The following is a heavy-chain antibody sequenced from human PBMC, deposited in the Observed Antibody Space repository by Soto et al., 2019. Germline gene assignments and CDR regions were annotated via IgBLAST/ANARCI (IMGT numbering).Heavy chain of an antibody. CDR2: IYYSGST. CDR3: ARASEWLRFDY. V-gene: IGHV4-59*01. Sequence: SETLSLTCTVSGGSISSYYWSWIRQPPGKGLEWIGYIYYSGSTNYNPSLKSRVTISVDTSKNQFSLKLSSVTAADTAVYYCARASEWLRFDYWGQGTLGTVSS. J-gene: IGHJ4*02. D-gene: IGHD5-12*01. CDR1: GGSISSYY.